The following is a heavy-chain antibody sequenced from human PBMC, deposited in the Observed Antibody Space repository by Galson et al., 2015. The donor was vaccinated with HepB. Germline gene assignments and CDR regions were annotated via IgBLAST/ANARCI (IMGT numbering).Heavy chain of an antibody. CDR1: GGTFSSYA. D-gene: IGHD1-26*01. CDR2: IIPILGIA. J-gene: IGHJ5*02. Sequence: SVKVSCKASGGTFSSYAISWVRQAPGQGLEWMGRIIPILGIANYAQKFQGRVTITADKSTSTAYMELSSLRSEDTAVYYCARGRPLGWSGRDWFDPWGQGTLVTVSS. CDR3: ARGRPLGWSGRDWFDP. V-gene: IGHV1-69*04.